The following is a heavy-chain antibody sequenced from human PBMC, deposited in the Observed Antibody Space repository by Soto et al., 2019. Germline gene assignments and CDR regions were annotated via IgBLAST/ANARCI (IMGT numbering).Heavy chain of an antibody. V-gene: IGHV1-8*01. J-gene: IGHJ4*02. CDR1: GDTFTSHD. CDR3: ARNYQGLSY. D-gene: IGHD1-7*01. Sequence: ASVKVSCKASGDTFTSHDIVWVRQATGQGLEWVGWMTPNGVNTASAQKFQGRITMTRDTSISTAYMELSSLKSEDTAAYFCARNYQGLSYWGQGTLVTSPQ. CDR2: MTPNGVNT.